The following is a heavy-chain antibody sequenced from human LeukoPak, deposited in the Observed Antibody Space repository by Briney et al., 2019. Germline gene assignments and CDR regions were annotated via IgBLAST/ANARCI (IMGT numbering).Heavy chain of an antibody. CDR1: GFTFGDYA. Sequence: GGSLRLSCTSSGFTFGDYAMSWVRQAPGKGLEWVTFIRSKAYGGTTEYAASVKGRFTISRDDSKSIAYLQMNSLKTEDTAVYYCTRVSLFAASLFFDYWGQGSLVTVSS. V-gene: IGHV3-49*04. J-gene: IGHJ4*02. CDR2: IRSKAYGGTT. CDR3: TRVSLFAASLFFDY. D-gene: IGHD2-15*01.